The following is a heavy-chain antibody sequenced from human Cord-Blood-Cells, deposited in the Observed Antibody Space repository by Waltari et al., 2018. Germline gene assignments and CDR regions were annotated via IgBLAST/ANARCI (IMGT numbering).Heavy chain of an antibody. CDR3: ARDDSGDRIPLGY. D-gene: IGHD7-27*01. CDR1: GYTFTGYY. J-gene: IGHJ4*02. Sequence: QVQLVQSGAEVKKPGASVKVSCKASGYTFTGYYMHWVRQAAGQGIELTGWINPNSGGTKYAQKFQGRVPMTRDTSISTAYMELSMLRSDDTAVYYCARDDSGDRIPLGYWGQGTLVTVSS. V-gene: IGHV1-2*02. CDR2: INPNSGGT.